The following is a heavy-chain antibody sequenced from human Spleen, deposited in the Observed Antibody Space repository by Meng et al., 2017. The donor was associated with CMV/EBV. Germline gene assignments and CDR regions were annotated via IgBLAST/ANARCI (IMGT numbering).Heavy chain of an antibody. V-gene: IGHV4-34*01. CDR1: GGSFSGYY. D-gene: IGHD5-12*01. J-gene: IGHJ3*02. CDR3: ARVSTGAGYDAFDI. Sequence: GSLRLSCAVYGGSFSGYYWSWIRQPPGKGLEWIGEINHSGSTNYNPSLKSRVTISVDTSKNQFSLKLSSVTAADTAVYYCARVSTGAGYDAFDIWGQGTMVTVSS. CDR2: INHSGST.